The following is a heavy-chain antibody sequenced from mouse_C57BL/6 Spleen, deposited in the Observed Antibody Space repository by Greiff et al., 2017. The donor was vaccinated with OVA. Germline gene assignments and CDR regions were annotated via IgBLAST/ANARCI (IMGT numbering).Heavy chain of an antibody. V-gene: IGHV3-6*01. CDR1: GYSITSGYY. CDR3: ERGHITTVGDY. CDR2: ISYDGSN. Sequence: DVKLVESGPGLVKPSQSLSLTCSVTGYSITSGYYWNWIRQFPGNQLEWMGYISYDGSNNYNPSLKNRISITRDTSKNQFFLKLNSVTTEDTATYSCERGHITTVGDYWGQGTTLTVSS. D-gene: IGHD1-1*01. J-gene: IGHJ2*01.